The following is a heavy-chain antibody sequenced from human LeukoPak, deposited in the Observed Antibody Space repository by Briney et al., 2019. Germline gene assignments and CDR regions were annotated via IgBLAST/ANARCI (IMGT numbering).Heavy chain of an antibody. J-gene: IGHJ3*02. Sequence: ASVKVSCKASGGTFSSYAISWVRQAPGQGLEWMGRIIPIFGTANYAQKFQGRVTITTDESTSTAYMELSSLRSEDTAVYYCARPNYDSSGHDAFDIWSQGTMVIVSS. V-gene: IGHV1-69*05. CDR3: ARPNYDSSGHDAFDI. D-gene: IGHD3-22*01. CDR2: IIPIFGTA. CDR1: GGTFSSYA.